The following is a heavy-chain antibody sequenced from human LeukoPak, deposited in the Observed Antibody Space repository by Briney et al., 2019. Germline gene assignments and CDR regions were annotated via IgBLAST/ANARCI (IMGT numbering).Heavy chain of an antibody. J-gene: IGHJ2*01. CDR2: IFYSGDT. V-gene: IGHV4-59*01. CDR3: ARDPGWGLRYFDL. Sequence: SETLSLTCTVSGGSIGTNYWSWIRQPPGKGLEFIGYIFYSGDTHYNPSLESRLSMSIDTAKNQFSLKLTSVTAADTAVYYCARDPGWGLRYFDLWGRGALVTVSS. CDR1: GGSIGTNY. D-gene: IGHD2-15*01.